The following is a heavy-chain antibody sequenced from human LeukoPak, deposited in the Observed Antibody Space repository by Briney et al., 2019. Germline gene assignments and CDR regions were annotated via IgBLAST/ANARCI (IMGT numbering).Heavy chain of an antibody. J-gene: IGHJ4*02. CDR2: ISYDGSNK. D-gene: IGHD3-3*01. CDR1: GFTFSSYG. V-gene: IGHV3-30*03. Sequence: GGSLRLSCAASGFTFSSYGMHWVRQAPGKGLEWVAFISYDGSNKYYADSVKGRFTISRDNSKNTLYVQINSLRLEDTAVYFCARGQLRFLEWSSAFDYWGQGTLVTVSS. CDR3: ARGQLRFLEWSSAFDY.